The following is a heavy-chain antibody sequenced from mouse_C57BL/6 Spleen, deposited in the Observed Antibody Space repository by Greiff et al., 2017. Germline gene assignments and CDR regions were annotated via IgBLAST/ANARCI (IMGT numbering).Heavy chain of an antibody. D-gene: IGHD4-1*01. CDR2: ISYDGSN. Sequence: EVKLQESGPGLVKPSQSLSLTCSVTGYSITSGYYWNWIRQFPGNKLEWMGYISYDGSNNYNPSLKNRISITRDTSKNQFFLKLNSVTTEDTATYYCARDEETGTHFDYWGQGTTLTVSS. CDR3: ARDEETGTHFDY. V-gene: IGHV3-6*01. CDR1: GYSITSGYY. J-gene: IGHJ2*01.